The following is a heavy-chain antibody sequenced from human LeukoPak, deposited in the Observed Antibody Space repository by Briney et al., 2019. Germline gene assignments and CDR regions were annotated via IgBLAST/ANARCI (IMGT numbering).Heavy chain of an antibody. D-gene: IGHD1-26*01. CDR1: GFIFDDHG. CDR2: ISWNSGSI. V-gene: IGHV3-9*01. CDR3: AKDLGASGSFDAFDI. J-gene: IGHJ3*02. Sequence: GGSLRLSCAASGFIFDDHGMSWVRQAPGKGLEWVSGISWNSGSIGYADSVKGRFTISRDNAKNSLYLQMNSLRAEDTALYYCAKDLGASGSFDAFDIWGQGTMVTVSS.